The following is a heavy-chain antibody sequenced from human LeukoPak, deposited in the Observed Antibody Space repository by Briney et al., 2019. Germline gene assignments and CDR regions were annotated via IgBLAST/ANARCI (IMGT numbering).Heavy chain of an antibody. Sequence: GGSLRLPCAASGFTFSSYAMSWVRQAPGKGLEWVSAISGSGGSTYYAASVKGRFTISRDNSKNTLYLQMNSLRAEDTAVYYCAKGLYYYLFDYWGQGTLVTVSS. J-gene: IGHJ4*02. CDR2: ISGSGGST. D-gene: IGHD3-10*01. CDR1: GFTFSSYA. V-gene: IGHV3-23*01. CDR3: AKGLYYYLFDY.